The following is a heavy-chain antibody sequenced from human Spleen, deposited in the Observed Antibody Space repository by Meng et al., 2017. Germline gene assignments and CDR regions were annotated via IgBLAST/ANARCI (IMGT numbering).Heavy chain of an antibody. CDR3: ARDEDISAAGYLFGDF. D-gene: IGHD6-13*01. Sequence: QGALVMFGPEVNEPGAQGKRSCKPSGYTFAAYWIHWLRQAPGQGLEWMGRIDPNNDHTQYAQNFQGRVTMTSDTSISTVYMELNGLRSDDTAVYYCARDEDISAAGYLFGDFWGQGTLVTVSS. CDR1: GYTFAAYW. J-gene: IGHJ4*02. V-gene: IGHV1-2*06. CDR2: IDPNNDHT.